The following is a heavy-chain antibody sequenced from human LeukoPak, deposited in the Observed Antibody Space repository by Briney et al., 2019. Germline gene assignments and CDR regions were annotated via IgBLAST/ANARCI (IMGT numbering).Heavy chain of an antibody. CDR1: GFTFSSYA. V-gene: IGHV3-23*01. J-gene: IGHJ4*02. D-gene: IGHD4-17*01. CDR3: AKVYGDYVFDY. Sequence: GGSLRLSCAASGFTFSSYAMRWVRQAPGKGLEWVSAISGSGGSTYYADSVKGRFTIYRDNSKNTLYLQMNSLRAEDTAVYYCAKVYGDYVFDYWGRGTLVTVSS. CDR2: ISGSGGST.